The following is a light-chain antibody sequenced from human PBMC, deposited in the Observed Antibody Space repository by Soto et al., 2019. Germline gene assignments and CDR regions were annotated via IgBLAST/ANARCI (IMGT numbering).Light chain of an antibody. Sequence: IQMTQSPTSLSASVGDRVTITCRASQGISNFLGWIQQKPGKAPKSLIFGASSVQSRVPSKFSGSGLDIDVSLTITSLQPEDLATYYCVQYKSCPPAFGQGTKVEI. CDR2: GAS. V-gene: IGKV1-16*02. J-gene: IGKJ1*01. CDR1: QGISNF. CDR3: VQYKSCPPA.